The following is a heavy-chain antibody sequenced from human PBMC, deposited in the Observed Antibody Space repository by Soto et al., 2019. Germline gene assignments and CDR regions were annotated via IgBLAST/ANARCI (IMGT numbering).Heavy chain of an antibody. CDR2: ISAYNGNT. Sequence: ASVKVSCKASGYTFTSYGISWVRQAPGQGLEWMGWISAYNGNTNYAQKLQGRVTMTTDTSTSTAYMELRSLRSDDTALYYCARDKAVAGINDAFDIWGQGTMVTVSS. V-gene: IGHV1-18*01. CDR1: GYTFTSYG. D-gene: IGHD6-19*01. CDR3: ARDKAVAGINDAFDI. J-gene: IGHJ3*02.